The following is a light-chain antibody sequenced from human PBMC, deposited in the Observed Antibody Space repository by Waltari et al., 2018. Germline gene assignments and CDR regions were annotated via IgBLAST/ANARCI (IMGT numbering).Light chain of an antibody. J-gene: IGLJ2*01. CDR3: QTWDPDTVV. Sequence: QLAVTQSPSASASLGAPVKLPCTLSSEPSPSAIAWPTHPPEKGPRFLMKMDGGGGHTKGDGIPDRFSGFSSGAERYLTISSLQYEDEAAYYCQTWDPDTVVFGGGTKLTV. CDR1: SEPSPSA. V-gene: IGLV4-69*01. CDR2: MDGGGGH.